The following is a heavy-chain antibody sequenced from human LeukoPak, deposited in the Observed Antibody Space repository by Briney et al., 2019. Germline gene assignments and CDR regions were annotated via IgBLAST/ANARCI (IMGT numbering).Heavy chain of an antibody. Sequence: GGSLRLSCAASGFTFDDYGMSWVRQAPGKGLEWVSGINWNGGSTGYADSVKGRFTISRDNAKNYLYLQMNSLRAEDTALYYCARLGSGSYWSAFDIWGQGTMVTVSS. CDR2: INWNGGST. CDR3: ARLGSGSYWSAFDI. J-gene: IGHJ3*02. CDR1: GFTFDDYG. V-gene: IGHV3-20*04. D-gene: IGHD1-26*01.